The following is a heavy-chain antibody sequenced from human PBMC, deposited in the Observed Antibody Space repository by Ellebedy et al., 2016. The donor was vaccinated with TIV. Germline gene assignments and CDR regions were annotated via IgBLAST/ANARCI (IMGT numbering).Heavy chain of an antibody. CDR2: ISGDGGST. J-gene: IGHJ6*02. D-gene: IGHD2-15*01. Sequence: GESLKISCAASGFTFDDYAMHWVRQAPGKGLEWVSLISGDGGSTYYADSVKGRFTISRDNSKNSLYLQMNSLRTEDTALYYCARAATDYYYYGMDVWGQGTTVTVSS. V-gene: IGHV3-43*02. CDR1: GFTFDDYA. CDR3: ARAATDYYYYGMDV.